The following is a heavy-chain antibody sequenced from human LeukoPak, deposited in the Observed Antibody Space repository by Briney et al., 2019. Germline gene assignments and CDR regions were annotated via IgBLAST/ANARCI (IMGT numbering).Heavy chain of an antibody. Sequence: GESLKISCAASGFTFSTYWMHWVRQAPGKGLVWVSRIKSDGNTNYADSVKGRFTISRDNAKNTVSLQMNSLRPEDTGVYYCARAPSEIGGYYPEYFRHWGQGTLVTVSS. D-gene: IGHD3-22*01. CDR1: GFTFSTYW. J-gene: IGHJ1*01. CDR3: ARAPSEIGGYYPEYFRH. V-gene: IGHV3-74*01. CDR2: IKSDGNT.